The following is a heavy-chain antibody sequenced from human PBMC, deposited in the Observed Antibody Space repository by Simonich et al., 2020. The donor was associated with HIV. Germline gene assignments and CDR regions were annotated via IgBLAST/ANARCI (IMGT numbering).Heavy chain of an antibody. CDR1: GYSFTTYG. Sequence: QVQLVQSGAEVKKPGASVKVSCKASGYSFTTYGITWVRQAPGQGIEWMGWRRAYNGNTNEAKKVQGRFTMTTETSTSTSYMELRSLRFDDTAVYYCASTSGVWFGEGWYFDLWGRGNLVTVSS. J-gene: IGHJ2*01. CDR3: ASTSGVWFGEGWYFDL. D-gene: IGHD3-10*01. CDR2: RRAYNGNT. V-gene: IGHV1-18*01.